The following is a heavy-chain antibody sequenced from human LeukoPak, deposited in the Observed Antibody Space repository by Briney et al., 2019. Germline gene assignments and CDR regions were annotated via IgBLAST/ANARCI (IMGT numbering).Heavy chain of an antibody. D-gene: IGHD7-27*01. V-gene: IGHV4-39*01. J-gene: IGHJ5*02. Sequence: SETLSLTCTVSGGSVSSSSYYWGWIRQPPGKGLEWIGSISYSGTNYNNPSLKSRVCILIDTSKNQFSVKLTSVTAADTAMYYCASLGTLRSWGQGTLVTVPS. CDR2: ISYSGTN. CDR1: GGSVSSSSYY. CDR3: ASLGTLRS.